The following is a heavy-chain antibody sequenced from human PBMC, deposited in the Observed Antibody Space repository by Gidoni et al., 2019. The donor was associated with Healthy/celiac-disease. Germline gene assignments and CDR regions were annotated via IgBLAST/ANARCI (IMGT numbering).Heavy chain of an antibody. D-gene: IGHD3-22*01. CDR2: ISGSGGST. CDR1: GFTFSSCA. J-gene: IGHJ4*02. Sequence: EVQLLESGGGLVQPGGSLRLSCAASGFTFSSCAMSWVRQAPGKGLEWVSAISGSGGSTYYADSVKGRFTISRDNSKNTLYLQMNSLRAEDTAVYYCAKDAGYYYDSSGYYDYWGQGTLVTVSS. CDR3: AKDAGYYYDSSGYYDY. V-gene: IGHV3-23*01.